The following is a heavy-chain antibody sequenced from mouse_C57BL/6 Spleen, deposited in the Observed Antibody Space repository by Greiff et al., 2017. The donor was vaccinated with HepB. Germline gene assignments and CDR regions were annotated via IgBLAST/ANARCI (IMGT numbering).Heavy chain of an antibody. J-gene: IGHJ4*01. CDR1: GFTFSDYG. V-gene: IGHV5-17*01. Sequence: EVKVVESGGGLVKPGGSLKLSCAASGFTFSDYGMHWVRQAPEKGLEWVAYISSGSSTIYYADTVKGRFTISRDNAKNTLFLQMTSLRSEDTAMYYCARGILFYYAMDYWGQGTSVTVSS. CDR3: ARGILFYYAMDY. CDR2: ISSGSSTI.